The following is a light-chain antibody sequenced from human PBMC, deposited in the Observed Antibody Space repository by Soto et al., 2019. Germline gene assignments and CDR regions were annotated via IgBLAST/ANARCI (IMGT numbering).Light chain of an antibody. CDR2: GIS. CDR3: QHYGTFPFT. J-gene: IGKJ3*01. V-gene: IGKV3-20*01. Sequence: EVVLTQSPGTLSLSPGERATLSCRASQNLNHKYFAWYQQKPGQGPRLLIYGISTRAAGIPDRFSGSGSGTDFTLTISRLEPEDFAVYSCQHYGTFPFTLGPGTKLDIK. CDR1: QNLNHKY.